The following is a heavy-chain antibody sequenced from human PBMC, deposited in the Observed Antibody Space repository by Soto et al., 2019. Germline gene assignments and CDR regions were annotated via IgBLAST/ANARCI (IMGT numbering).Heavy chain of an antibody. CDR2: IYWDDDK. J-gene: IGHJ4*02. CDR1: GFSLSTSGVG. V-gene: IGHV2-5*02. CDR3: AHVYGGYDNFDY. Sequence: QITLKESGPTLVKPTQTLTLTCTFSGFSLSTSGVGVGWIRQPPGKALEWLALIYWDDDKRYSPSLKRRLTITKDTSKNQVVLTMTNMAPVDTATYYCAHVYGGYDNFDYWGQGTLVTVSS. D-gene: IGHD5-12*01.